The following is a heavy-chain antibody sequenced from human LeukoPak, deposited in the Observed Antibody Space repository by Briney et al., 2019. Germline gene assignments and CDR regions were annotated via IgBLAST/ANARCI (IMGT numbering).Heavy chain of an antibody. V-gene: IGHV3-21*01. CDR3: ARDRFMAVVTVQYFQH. CDR1: GFTFSSYS. CDR2: ISSSSSYI. J-gene: IGHJ1*01. Sequence: GGSLRLSCAASGFTFSSYSMDWVRQAPGKGLEWVSSISSSSSYIYYADSVKGRFTISRDNAKNSLYLQMNSLRAEDTAVYYCARDRFMAVVTVQYFQHWGQGTLVTVSS. D-gene: IGHD4-23*01.